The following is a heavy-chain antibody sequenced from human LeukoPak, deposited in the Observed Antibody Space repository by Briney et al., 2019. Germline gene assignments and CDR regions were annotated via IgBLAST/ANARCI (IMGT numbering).Heavy chain of an antibody. J-gene: IGHJ4*02. CDR1: GYTFTSYG. V-gene: IGHV1-18*01. CDR2: ISAYNGNT. D-gene: IGHD1-14*01. Sequence: GASVKVSCKASGYTFTSYGISWVRQAPGQGLEWMGLISAYNGNTNYAQKLQGRVTMTTDTSTSTAYMELRSLRSDDTAVYYCARDSLKRTNPLFDYWGQGTLVTVSS. CDR3: ARDSLKRTNPLFDY.